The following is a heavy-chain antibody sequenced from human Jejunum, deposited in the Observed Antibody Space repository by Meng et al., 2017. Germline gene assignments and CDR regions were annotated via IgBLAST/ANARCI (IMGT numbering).Heavy chain of an antibody. Sequence: ASVKVSCKASGYNFTDYYIHWMRQAPGQGLEWMGYFHPYSGGTTYAQKFQGRVTMTTDTSPSTAFMELYRLTSDDTAVYYCVRGGSIKGGPPPFDYWGQGTLVTVSS. CDR1: GYNFTDYY. J-gene: IGHJ4*02. CDR3: VRGGSIKGGPPPFDY. D-gene: IGHD3-10*01. CDR2: FHPYSGGT. V-gene: IGHV1-2*02.